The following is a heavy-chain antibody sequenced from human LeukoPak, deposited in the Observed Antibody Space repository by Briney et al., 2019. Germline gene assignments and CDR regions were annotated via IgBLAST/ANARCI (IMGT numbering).Heavy chain of an antibody. CDR1: GFTFSSYG. Sequence: GRSLRLSCAASGFTFSSYGMHWVRQAPGKGLEWVAVISYDGSNKYYADSVNGRFTISRDNSKNTLYLQMNSLRAEDTAVYYCAKAAAAGPKGPYYFDYWGQGTLVTVSS. CDR3: AKAAAAGPKGPYYFDY. CDR2: ISYDGSNK. J-gene: IGHJ4*02. V-gene: IGHV3-30*18. D-gene: IGHD6-13*01.